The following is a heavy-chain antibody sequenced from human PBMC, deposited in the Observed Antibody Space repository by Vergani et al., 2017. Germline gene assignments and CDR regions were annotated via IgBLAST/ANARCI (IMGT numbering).Heavy chain of an antibody. CDR2: IIPIFGTT. CDR1: GGTFSSNS. D-gene: IGHD4-23*01. CDR3: ARESFGGNFEY. J-gene: IGHJ4*02. Sequence: QGQLAQSGAEVKKPGSSVKVSCKASGGTFSSNSISWVRQAPGQGLEWMGRIIPIFGTTSYAQKFQGRVTILADESTSTVYMELSSLRSEDTAFYYCARESFGGNFEYWGQGTLVTVSS. V-gene: IGHV1-69*13.